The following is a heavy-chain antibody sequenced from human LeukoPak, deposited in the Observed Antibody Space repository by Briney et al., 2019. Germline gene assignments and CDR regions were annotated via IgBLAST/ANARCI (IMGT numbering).Heavy chain of an antibody. CDR1: GFAFSSYA. CDR2: ISYDGSNK. CDR3: ARPVGYYSYFDY. J-gene: IGHJ4*02. D-gene: IGHD3-22*01. Sequence: GGSLRLSCAASGFAFSSYAMHWVRQAPGKGLEWVAVISYDGSNKYYADSVKGRFTISRDNSKNTLYLQMNSLRAEDTAVYYCARPVGYYSYFDYWGQGTLVTVSS. V-gene: IGHV3-30-3*01.